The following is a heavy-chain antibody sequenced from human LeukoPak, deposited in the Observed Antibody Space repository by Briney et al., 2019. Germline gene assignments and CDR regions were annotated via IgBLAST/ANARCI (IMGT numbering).Heavy chain of an antibody. J-gene: IGHJ4*02. Sequence: GGSLRLSCAASGFTFSSYEMNWVRQAPGKGLEWVSYISSSGNTMYYADSVKGRFTISRDNAKNSLFLQMNSLRVEDAAMYYCAKTNGYFDQWGQGTLVAVSS. CDR3: AKTNGYFDQ. CDR2: ISSSGNTM. V-gene: IGHV3-48*03. D-gene: IGHD2-8*01. CDR1: GFTFSSYE.